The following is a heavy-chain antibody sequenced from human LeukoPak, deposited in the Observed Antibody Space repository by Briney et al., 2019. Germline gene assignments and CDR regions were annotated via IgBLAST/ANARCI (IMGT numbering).Heavy chain of an antibody. CDR2: ISSGSSTT. J-gene: IGHJ4*02. D-gene: IGHD3-3*01. Sequence: GGSLRLSCAASGFTFSSYSMNWVRQAPGEGLEWVSYISSGSSTTYYADSVKGRFTISKDNAKNSLFLQMNSLRAEDTAVYYCARDPESGYHYFDYWGQGTLVTVS. CDR1: GFTFSSYS. V-gene: IGHV3-48*01. CDR3: ARDPESGYHYFDY.